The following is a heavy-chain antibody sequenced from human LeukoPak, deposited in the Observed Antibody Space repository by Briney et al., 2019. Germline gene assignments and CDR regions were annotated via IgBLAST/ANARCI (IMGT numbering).Heavy chain of an antibody. CDR1: GYTLTKLS. CDR3: AGDSWSYYWHIWDY. J-gene: IGHJ4*02. CDR2: FDPEDGET. D-gene: IGHD1-26*01. V-gene: IGHV1-24*01. Sequence: ASVKVSCKVSGYTLTKLSMHWVRQAPGKGVEGRGGFDPEDGETIYAQKFQGRVTMNEDTTTDKAYMELSSLRSEDTAVYYCAGDSWSYYWHIWDYWGQGTLVTVSS.